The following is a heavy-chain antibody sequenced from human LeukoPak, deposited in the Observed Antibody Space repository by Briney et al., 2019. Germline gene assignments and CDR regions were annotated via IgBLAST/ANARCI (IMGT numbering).Heavy chain of an antibody. V-gene: IGHV4-39*07. CDR1: GGSISSSNYY. CDR2: FYYSGST. J-gene: IGHJ5*02. Sequence: SETLSLTCTVSGGSISSSNYYWGWIRQPPGKGLEWIGSFYYSGSTYYNPSLKSRVTISIDTSKNQFSLKVSSVTAADTAVYYCANSLGYCSGGSCYSEYNYLDPWGQGTLVTVSS. CDR3: ANSLGYCSGGSCYSEYNYLDP. D-gene: IGHD2-15*01.